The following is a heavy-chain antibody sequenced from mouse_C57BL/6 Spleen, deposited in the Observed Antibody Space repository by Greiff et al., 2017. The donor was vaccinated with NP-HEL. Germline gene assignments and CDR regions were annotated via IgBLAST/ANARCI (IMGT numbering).Heavy chain of an antibody. J-gene: IGHJ2*01. CDR3: ARGYDYDEGAYYFDY. CDR2: INPYNGGT. CDR1: GYTFTDYY. V-gene: IGHV1-19*01. Sequence: VQLQQSGPVLVKPGASVKMSCKASGYTFTDYYMNWVKQSHGKSLEWIGVINPYNGGTSYNQKFKGKATLTVDKSSSTAYMELNSLTSEDSAVYYCARGYDYDEGAYYFDYWGQGTTLTVSS. D-gene: IGHD2-4*01.